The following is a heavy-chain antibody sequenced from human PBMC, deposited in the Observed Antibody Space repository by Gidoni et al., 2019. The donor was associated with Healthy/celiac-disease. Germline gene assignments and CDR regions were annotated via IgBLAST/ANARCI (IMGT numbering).Heavy chain of an antibody. J-gene: IGHJ4*02. D-gene: IGHD6-19*01. Sequence: QVQLQESGPGLVKPSETLSLTCTVSGGSISSYYWSWIRQPPGKGLEWIGYIYYSGSTNYNPSLKSRVTISVDTSKNQFSLKLSSVTAADTAVYYCARFPIAVAGFDYWGQGTLVTVSS. CDR3: ARFPIAVAGFDY. CDR1: GGSISSYY. CDR2: IYYSGST. V-gene: IGHV4-59*01.